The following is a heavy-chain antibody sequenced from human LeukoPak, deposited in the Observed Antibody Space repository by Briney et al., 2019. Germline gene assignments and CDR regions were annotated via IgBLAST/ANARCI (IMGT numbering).Heavy chain of an antibody. J-gene: IGHJ6*02. Sequence: GESLRLSCAASGFTFSESWMTWVRQVPGLGLEWVAHINHEGGGIQYVDSVKGRFTISRDNAKGSVYLQMNSLRAEDTAIYHCATYINWVAGDVWGQGTTVIVSS. D-gene: IGHD1-1*01. V-gene: IGHV3-7*01. CDR2: INHEGGGI. CDR1: GFTFSESW. CDR3: ATYINWVAGDV.